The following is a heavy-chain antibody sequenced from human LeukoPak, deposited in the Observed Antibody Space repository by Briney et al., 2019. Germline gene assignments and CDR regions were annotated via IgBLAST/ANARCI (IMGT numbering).Heavy chain of an antibody. Sequence: ASVKVSCKASGYTFTGYYMHWVRQAPGQGLEWMGWINPNSGGPNYAQKFQGRVTMTRDTSISTAYMELSRLRSDDTAVYYCATKDSSSWTVDYWGQGTLVTVSS. J-gene: IGHJ4*02. D-gene: IGHD6-13*01. CDR3: ATKDSSSWTVDY. CDR2: INPNSGGP. V-gene: IGHV1-2*02. CDR1: GYTFTGYY.